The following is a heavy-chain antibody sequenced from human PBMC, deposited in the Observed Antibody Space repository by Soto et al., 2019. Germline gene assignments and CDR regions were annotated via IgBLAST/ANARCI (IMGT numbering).Heavy chain of an antibody. CDR3: ARSDGRY. CDR1: GGSISSTTYY. CDR2: IFISGNT. Sequence: PSETLSLTCTVSGGSISSTTYYWGWMRQPPGKGLEWIASIFISGNTYYNPSLKSRVTISVDTSKNQFSLKLSSVTAADTAVYYCARSDGRYWGQGTLVTVSS. J-gene: IGHJ4*02. V-gene: IGHV4-39*07.